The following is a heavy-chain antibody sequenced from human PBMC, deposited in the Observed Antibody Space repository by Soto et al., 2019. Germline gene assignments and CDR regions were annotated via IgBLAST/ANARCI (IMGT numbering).Heavy chain of an antibody. Sequence: QLHLVQSGAEVERPGASVRVSCKAYGYAFSKYGISWMRQAPGQGLEWMGWIRPDNGDTNYAQKFQGRVTMTTDTSSNTAYMELRSLRSDDTAVYYCATSYDSGFDPWGQGTLVSVSS. CDR3: ATSYDSGFDP. J-gene: IGHJ5*02. CDR2: IRPDNGDT. D-gene: IGHD5-12*01. V-gene: IGHV1-18*04. CDR1: GYAFSKYG.